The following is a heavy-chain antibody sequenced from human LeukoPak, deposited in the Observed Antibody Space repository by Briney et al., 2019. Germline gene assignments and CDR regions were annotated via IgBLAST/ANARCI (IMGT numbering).Heavy chain of an antibody. CDR2: ISGSGGST. J-gene: IGHJ4*02. V-gene: IGHV3-23*01. CDR1: GFTFSSYA. CDR3: ATSSRDFWSGYRFDY. Sequence: GGSLRLSCAASGFTFSSYAMSCVRQAPGKGLEGGSAISGSGGSTYYADSVKGRFTISRDKSKNTLYLQMNSLRAEDTAVYYCATSSRDFWSGYRFDYWGQGTLVTVSS. D-gene: IGHD3-3*01.